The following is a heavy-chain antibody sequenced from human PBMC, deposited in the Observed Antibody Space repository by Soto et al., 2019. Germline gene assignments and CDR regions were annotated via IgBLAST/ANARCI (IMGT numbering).Heavy chain of an antibody. Sequence: EVQLVESGGGLIQPGGSLRLSCAVSGFTVSNNYMSWVRQAPGKGLEGVSVIYSGGYTAYGDSVKGRFTISRDNSKHTLNLQKNSLGAAAPAFYYWATQPGGGGYWGQGTLVTVSS. CDR3: ATQPGGGGY. V-gene: IGHV3-53*01. J-gene: IGHJ4*02. CDR2: IYSGGYT. CDR1: GFTVSNNY. D-gene: IGHD3-10*01.